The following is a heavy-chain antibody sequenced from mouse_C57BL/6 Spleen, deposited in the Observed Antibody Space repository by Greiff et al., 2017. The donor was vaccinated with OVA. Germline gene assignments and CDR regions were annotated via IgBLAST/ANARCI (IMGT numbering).Heavy chain of an antibody. Sequence: EVQVVESGPGLVKPSQSLSLTCSVTGYSITSGYYWNWIRQFPGNKLEWMGYISYDGSNNYNPSLKNRISITRDTSKNQFFLKLNSVTTEDTATYYCALSSGAMDYWGQGTSVTVSS. J-gene: IGHJ4*01. CDR3: ALSSGAMDY. CDR2: ISYDGSN. D-gene: IGHD3-2*02. V-gene: IGHV3-6*01. CDR1: GYSITSGYY.